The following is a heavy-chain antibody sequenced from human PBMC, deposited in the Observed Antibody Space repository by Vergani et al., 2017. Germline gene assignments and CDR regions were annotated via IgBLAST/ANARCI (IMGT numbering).Heavy chain of an antibody. CDR1: GFGFSYYY. CDR2: MSSGDSI. J-gene: IGHJ6*02. V-gene: IGHV3-11*04. Sequence: QVQLVESGGGLVKPGGSLRLSCSASGFGFSYYYMSWVRQAPGKGLEWISYMSSGDSIYYADSVKGRFTVSRDNTKNTLYLQMNSLRAEDTAVYYCARETDTGSSVCDYCYAMYVWGQGTTVSVSS. D-gene: IGHD3-9*01. CDR3: ARETDTGSSVCDYCYAMYV.